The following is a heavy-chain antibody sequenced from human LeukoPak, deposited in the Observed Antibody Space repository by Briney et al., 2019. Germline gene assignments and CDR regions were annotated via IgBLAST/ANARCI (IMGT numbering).Heavy chain of an antibody. J-gene: IGHJ4*02. V-gene: IGHV4-4*07. CDR3: ARSPRDSNWLDY. Sequence: SETLSLTCTVSGVSINNYYWSWMRQPAGKGLEWIGRIYSSGSTNYNPSLKSRVTMSVDTPKNQFSLKLSSVTAADTAIYYCARSPRDSNWLDYWGQGTLVTVSS. D-gene: IGHD4-11*01. CDR1: GVSINNYY. CDR2: IYSSGST.